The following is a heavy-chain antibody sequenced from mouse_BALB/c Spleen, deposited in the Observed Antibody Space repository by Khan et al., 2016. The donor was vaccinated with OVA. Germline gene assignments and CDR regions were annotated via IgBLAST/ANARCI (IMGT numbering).Heavy chain of an antibody. D-gene: IGHD4-1*01. V-gene: IGHV1S136*01. Sequence: IQLVQSGPELVEPGASVKMSCKASGYTFSNYVIHWMKQKPGQGLEWIAYINPYNAGTRYNEKFKGKATLTSDISSTTAYMELNSLTSEDAADYYCAREASSWDFSFPYWGQGTLVTVSA. CDR3: AREASSWDFSFPY. CDR2: INPYNAGT. J-gene: IGHJ3*01. CDR1: GYTFSNYV.